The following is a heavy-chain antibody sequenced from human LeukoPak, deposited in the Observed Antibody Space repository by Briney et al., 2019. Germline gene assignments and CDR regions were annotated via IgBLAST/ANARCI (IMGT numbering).Heavy chain of an antibody. Sequence: ASVNVSCKASGGTFSSYAISWVRQAPGQELNWMGRIIPIFGTANYAQKFQGRVTITTDEPTSTAYMELSSLSCEDTAVYYCARDPRIAARPGYYYYMDVWGKGTTVTVSS. V-gene: IGHV1-69*05. CDR2: IIPIFGTA. CDR1: GGTFSSYA. D-gene: IGHD6-6*01. J-gene: IGHJ6*03. CDR3: ARDPRIAARPGYYYYMDV.